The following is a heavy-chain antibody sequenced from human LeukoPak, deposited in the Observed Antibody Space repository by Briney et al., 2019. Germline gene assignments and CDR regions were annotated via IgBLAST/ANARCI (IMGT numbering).Heavy chain of an antibody. Sequence: PGGSLRLSCAASGFTFSTSIMHWVRQAPGKGLEWVAVISYDGNNKYHADSVKGRFTISRDNSKSTLYVQMNSLRAEDTAVYHCAKEVIAAGGNFEYWGQGTLVTVSS. CDR1: GFTFSTSI. V-gene: IGHV3-30*18. D-gene: IGHD6-13*01. CDR2: ISYDGNNK. J-gene: IGHJ4*02. CDR3: AKEVIAAGGNFEY.